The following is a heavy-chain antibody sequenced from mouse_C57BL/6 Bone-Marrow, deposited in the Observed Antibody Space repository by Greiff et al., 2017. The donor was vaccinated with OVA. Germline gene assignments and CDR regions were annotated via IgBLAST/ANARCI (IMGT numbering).Heavy chain of an antibody. CDR1: GYTFTSYW. CDR3: ARRGSNYYGSSYGY. D-gene: IGHD1-1*01. CDR2: IYPGSGST. V-gene: IGHV1-55*01. Sequence: QVQLQQPGAELVKPGASVKMSCTASGYTFTSYWITWVKQRPGQGLEWIGDIYPGSGSTKYNAKFKSKATLTVDTSSSTAYMQLSSLTSEDSAVYYGARRGSNYYGSSYGYWGQGTTHTVSS. J-gene: IGHJ2*01.